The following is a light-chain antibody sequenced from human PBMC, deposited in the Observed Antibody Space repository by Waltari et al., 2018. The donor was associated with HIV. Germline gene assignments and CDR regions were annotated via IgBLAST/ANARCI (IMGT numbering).Light chain of an antibody. CDR3: QTWVTAAGTSV. Sequence: QLVLTQSPSASASLGASVKFTCTLSDDHRTYTIAWHQQHPEKGPRFLMKVKRDGSHIKGDGIPDRFSGSSSGAERYLTISSLQSEDEAHYYCQTWVTAAGTSVFGGGTKLTVL. CDR1: DDHRTYT. V-gene: IGLV4-69*02. CDR2: VKRDGSH. J-gene: IGLJ2*01.